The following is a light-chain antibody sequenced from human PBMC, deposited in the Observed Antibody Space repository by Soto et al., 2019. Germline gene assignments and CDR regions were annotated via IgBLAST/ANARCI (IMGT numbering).Light chain of an antibody. Sequence: QAVVTQEPSFSVSPGGTVTLTCGLSSGSVSTNYYPSWYQQTPGQAPRTLIYSTNIRSSGVPDRFSGSILGNKAALTIAGAQADDESDYYCMLYMGSDIWVFGGGTKVTVL. CDR3: MLYMGSDIWV. CDR2: STN. J-gene: IGLJ3*02. CDR1: SGSVSTNYY. V-gene: IGLV8-61*01.